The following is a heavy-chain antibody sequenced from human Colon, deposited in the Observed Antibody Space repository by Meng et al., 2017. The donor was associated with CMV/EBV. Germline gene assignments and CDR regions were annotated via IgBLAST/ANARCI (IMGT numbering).Heavy chain of an antibody. CDR1: GFTFSTYA. CDR3: HGSGGYSY. CDR2: LTPSGDST. V-gene: IGHV3-23*01. D-gene: IGHD1-26*01. Sequence: GESLKISCAASGFTFSTYAMTWVRQAPGKGLEWVSALTPSGDSTFYADSVKGRFTISRDNSKNTLHLQMTSLRVEDTAIYYCHGSGGYSYWGQGSLVTVSS. J-gene: IGHJ4*02.